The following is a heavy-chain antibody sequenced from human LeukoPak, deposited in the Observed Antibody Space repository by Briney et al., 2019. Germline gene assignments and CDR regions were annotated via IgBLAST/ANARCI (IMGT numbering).Heavy chain of an antibody. CDR2: IKQDGSEK. D-gene: IGHD3-22*01. Sequence: GGSLRLSCTASGFTFSSYWMSWVRQAPGKGLEWVANIKQDGSEKDYVDSVKGRFTISRDNAKNSLYLQMNSLRAEDTAVYYCAKIYYDSSGYYYFDYWGQGTLVTVSS. CDR3: AKIYYDSSGYYYFDY. V-gene: IGHV3-7*01. J-gene: IGHJ4*02. CDR1: GFTFSSYW.